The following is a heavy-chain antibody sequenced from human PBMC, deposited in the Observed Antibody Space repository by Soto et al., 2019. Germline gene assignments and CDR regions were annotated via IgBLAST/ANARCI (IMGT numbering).Heavy chain of an antibody. CDR2: VNPSGGSA. CDR3: ARAVGYSSGSRGWLDP. CDR1: GYIFTAYS. V-gene: IGHV1-46*01. J-gene: IGHJ5*02. Sequence: ASVKVSCKTSGYIFTAYSMHWVRQAPGQGLEWMGVVNPSGGSAHYAQSFEGRVTMTTDTSTSTAYMELRSLRSDDTAVYHCARAVGYSSGSRGWLDPWGQGTLVTVSS. D-gene: IGHD6-19*01.